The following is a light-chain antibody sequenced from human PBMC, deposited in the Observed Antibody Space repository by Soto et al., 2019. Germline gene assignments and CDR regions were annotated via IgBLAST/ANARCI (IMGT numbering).Light chain of an antibody. CDR3: HVWASSTDLYV. V-gene: IGLV3-21*02. CDR2: HDT. CDR1: NIGGNT. Sequence: SFELTHPRSVSVAPGQTAAITCGGNNIGGNTVPWYQQKPGQAPVVVVDHDTDRPSGIPARFSGSNSGNTATLTISRVEAGDEADYYCHVWASSTDLYVFGPGTKVTXL. J-gene: IGLJ1*01.